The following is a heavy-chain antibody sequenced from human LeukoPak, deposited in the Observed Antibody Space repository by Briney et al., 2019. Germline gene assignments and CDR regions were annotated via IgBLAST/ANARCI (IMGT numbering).Heavy chain of an antibody. CDR2: INPNYGGT. V-gene: IGHV1-46*01. CDR3: ARDQGRTADYVWGSYFDY. J-gene: IGHJ4*02. D-gene: IGHD3-16*01. Sequence: ASVKVSCKASGYSFTSYYIHWVRQAPGQGLEWMGTINPNYGGTAYAQMFKGGVTLTRDTSTSTVYMELSSLKSEDTAVYFCARDQGRTADYVWGSYFDYWGQGALVTVSS. CDR1: GYSFTSYY.